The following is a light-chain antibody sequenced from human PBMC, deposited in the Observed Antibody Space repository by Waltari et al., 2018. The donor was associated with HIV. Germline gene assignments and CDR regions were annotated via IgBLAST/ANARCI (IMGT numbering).Light chain of an antibody. CDR2: EVT. V-gene: IGLV2-14*01. CDR1: NSSVVGYNY. Sequence: QSALTQPASVSGSPGQSLTISCIGTNSSVVGYNYLSGYQQHPGKAPKLLIYEVTNWPSGISNRFSGSKSGNTASLTISGLQAEDEADYYCSSYTPTNTVIFGGGTKLTVL. J-gene: IGLJ2*01. CDR3: SSYTPTNTVI.